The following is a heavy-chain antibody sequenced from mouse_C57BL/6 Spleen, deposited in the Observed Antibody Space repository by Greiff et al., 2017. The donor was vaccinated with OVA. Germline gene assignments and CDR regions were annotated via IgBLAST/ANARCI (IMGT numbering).Heavy chain of an antibody. CDR2: INPNNGGT. D-gene: IGHD5-2*01. CDR1: GYTFTDYY. V-gene: IGHV1-26*01. CDR3: ARRIDSFDY. Sequence: EVQLQQSGPELVKPGASVKISCKASGYTFTDYYMNWVKQSHGKSLEWIGDINPNNGGTSYNQKFKGKATLTVDKSSSTAYMELRSLTSEDSAVYYCARRIDSFDYWGQGTTLTVSS. J-gene: IGHJ2*01.